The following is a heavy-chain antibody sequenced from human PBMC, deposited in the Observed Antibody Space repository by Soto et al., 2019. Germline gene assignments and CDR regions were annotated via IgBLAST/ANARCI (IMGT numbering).Heavy chain of an antibody. CDR1: GASISSDGFY. V-gene: IGHV4-39*01. CDR2: IYYNGDT. Sequence: PSETLSLTCTVSGASISSDGFYWGWIRQPPGKGLEWIASIYYNGDTFRNPPLKSRVTMSVDTSKNTFSLNLRSVTAADTAVYYCARHVRDSRSLSGRYYFDYWGQGTLLTVSS. D-gene: IGHD6-6*01. CDR3: ARHVRDSRSLSGRYYFDY. J-gene: IGHJ4*02.